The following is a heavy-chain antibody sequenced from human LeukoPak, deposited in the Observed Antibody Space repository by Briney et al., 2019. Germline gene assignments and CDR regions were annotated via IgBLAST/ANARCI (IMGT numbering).Heavy chain of an antibody. Sequence: ASVKVSCKASGGTFSSYAISWVRQAPGQGLEWMGRIIPILGIANYAQKFQGRVTITADKSTSTAYMELSSLRSEDTAVYYCARVSDSGPFDYWGQGTLVTVSS. D-gene: IGHD2-21*01. J-gene: IGHJ4*02. CDR2: IIPILGIA. CDR1: GGTFSSYA. V-gene: IGHV1-69*04. CDR3: ARVSDSGPFDY.